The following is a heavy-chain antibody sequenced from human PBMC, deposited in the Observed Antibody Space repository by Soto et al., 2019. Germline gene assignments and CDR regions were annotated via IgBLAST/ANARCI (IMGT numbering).Heavy chain of an antibody. Sequence: ASVKASCKASGYTFTSYYMHWVRQAPGQGLEWMGIINPSGGSTSYAQKFQGRVTMTRDTSTSTVYMELSSLRSEDTAVYYCASSLWFGELGSDYWGQGTLVTVSS. CDR2: INPSGGST. CDR3: ASSLWFGELGSDY. V-gene: IGHV1-46*01. CDR1: GYTFTSYY. J-gene: IGHJ4*02. D-gene: IGHD3-10*01.